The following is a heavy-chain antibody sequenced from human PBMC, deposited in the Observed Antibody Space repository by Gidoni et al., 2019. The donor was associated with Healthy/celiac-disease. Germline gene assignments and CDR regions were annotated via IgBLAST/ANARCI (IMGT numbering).Heavy chain of an antibody. CDR3: ARGTMSSIAARSYGMDV. D-gene: IGHD6-6*01. Sequence: SSVKVSCKASGGNFSSYAISWVRQAPGQGLEWMGRIIPILGIANYAQKFQGRVKITADKSTSTASMELSSLRSEDTAVYYCARGTMSSIAARSYGMDVSGQGTTFTVSS. CDR1: GGNFSSYA. J-gene: IGHJ6*02. CDR2: IIPILGIA. V-gene: IGHV1-69*04.